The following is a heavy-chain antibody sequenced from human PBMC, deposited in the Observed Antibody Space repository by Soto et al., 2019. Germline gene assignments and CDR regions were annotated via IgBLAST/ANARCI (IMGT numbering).Heavy chain of an antibody. Sequence: QVQLQESGPGLVKPSETLSLTCTVSGGSISSYYWSWIRQPPGKGLEGIGYIYYSGSTNYNPSLKSRVTRSVDTSKNQFSLKLSSVTAADTAVYYCARGYYYGSGSYYTPGPYGMDVWGQGTTVTVSS. CDR1: GGSISSYY. D-gene: IGHD3-10*01. V-gene: IGHV4-59*01. J-gene: IGHJ6*02. CDR3: ARGYYYGSGSYYTPGPYGMDV. CDR2: IYYSGST.